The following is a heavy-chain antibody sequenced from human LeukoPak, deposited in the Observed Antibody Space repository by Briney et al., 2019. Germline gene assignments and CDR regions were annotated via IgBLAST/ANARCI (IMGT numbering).Heavy chain of an antibody. J-gene: IGHJ4*02. V-gene: IGHV3-30*03. CDR3: ARGGVAIQDLNYFDY. CDR2: ISFDGSNK. Sequence: PGGSLRLSCAASGFTFSSYGMYWVRQAPGKGLEWVAVISFDGSNKYYADSVRGRFTVSRDNSKDTLYLQMNSLRAEDTAVYYCARGGVAIQDLNYFDYWGQGTLVTVSS. CDR1: GFTFSSYG. D-gene: IGHD2-21*01.